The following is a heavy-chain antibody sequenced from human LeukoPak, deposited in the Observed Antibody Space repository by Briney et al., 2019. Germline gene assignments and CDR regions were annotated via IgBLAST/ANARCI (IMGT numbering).Heavy chain of an antibody. D-gene: IGHD3-3*01. V-gene: IGHV2-5*01. J-gene: IGHJ4*02. CDR3: AHFFWSGYDS. CDR1: GVSRSTSGVG. Sequence: SGPTLVKPTQTLTLTCTFSGVSRSTSGVGVGWIRQPPGKALEWLALIYGNDDKRYSPSLKSRLTITKDTSKNQVLLTLTNMDPVDTATYYCAHFFWSGYDSWGQGALVTVSS. CDR2: IYGNDDK.